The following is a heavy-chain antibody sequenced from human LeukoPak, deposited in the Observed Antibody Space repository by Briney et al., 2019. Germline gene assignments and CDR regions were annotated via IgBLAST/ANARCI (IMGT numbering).Heavy chain of an antibody. Sequence: GGSLRLSCAASGFTFANYAMTWVRQAPGERLEWVSSNNGNGGNTWAAESVEGRFTISRDNSKNTLYLQMNSLRVGDTAIYYCAKRLDFWSGYPDYWGLGTLVLVSS. CDR1: GFTFANYA. CDR3: AKRLDFWSGYPDY. D-gene: IGHD3-3*01. J-gene: IGHJ4*02. CDR2: NNGNGGNT. V-gene: IGHV3-23*01.